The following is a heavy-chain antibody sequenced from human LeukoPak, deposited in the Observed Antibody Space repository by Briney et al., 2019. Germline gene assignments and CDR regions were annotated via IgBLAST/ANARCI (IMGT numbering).Heavy chain of an antibody. CDR3: ARQSTVTTFAFDI. Sequence: SETLSLTCTVSGGSISSSSYYWSWIRQPPGKGLEWIGEINHSGSTNYNPSLKSRVIISVDTSKNQFSLKLSSVTAADTAVYYCARQSTVTTFAFDIWGRGTMVTVSS. D-gene: IGHD4-17*01. CDR1: GGSISSSSYY. J-gene: IGHJ3*02. CDR2: INHSGST. V-gene: IGHV4-39*01.